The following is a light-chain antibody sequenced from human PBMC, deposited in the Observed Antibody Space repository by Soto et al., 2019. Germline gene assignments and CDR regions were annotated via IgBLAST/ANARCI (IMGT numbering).Light chain of an antibody. Sequence: EIVLTPSPGTLSLSPRERATLSCRSSQSVSSSYLAWYQQKPGQAPRLLIYGASSRATGIPDRFSGSGSGTDFTLTISRLEPEDFAVYYCQQYGSSPWTFGQGTKVDIK. J-gene: IGKJ1*01. CDR1: QSVSSSY. CDR3: QQYGSSPWT. CDR2: GAS. V-gene: IGKV3-20*01.